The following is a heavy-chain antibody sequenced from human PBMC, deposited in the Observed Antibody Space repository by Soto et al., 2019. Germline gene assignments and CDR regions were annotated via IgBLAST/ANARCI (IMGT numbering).Heavy chain of an antibody. CDR3: ARDGAVDYYYGMDV. J-gene: IGHJ6*02. CDR2: IWYDGSNK. D-gene: IGHD4-17*01. CDR1: GFTFSSYG. V-gene: IGHV3-33*01. Sequence: GGSLRLSCAASGFTFSSYGMHWVRQAPGKGLEWVAVIWYDGSNKYYADSVKGRFTISRDNSKNTLYLQMNSLRAEDTAVYYCARDGAVDYYYGMDVWGQGTTVTVSS.